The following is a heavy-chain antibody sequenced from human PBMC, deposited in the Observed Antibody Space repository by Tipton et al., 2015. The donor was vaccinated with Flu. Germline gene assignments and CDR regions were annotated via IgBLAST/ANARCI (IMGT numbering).Heavy chain of an antibody. CDR3: AGQRLILDDSSGYYDY. CDR1: GYSISSGYY. CDR2: IYHSGST. V-gene: IGHV4-38-2*01. J-gene: IGHJ4*02. Sequence: GLVKPSETLSLTCAVSGYSISSGYYWGWIRQPPGKGLEWIGSIYHSGSTYCNPSLKSRVTISVDTSKNQFSLKLSSVTAADTAVYYCAGQRLILDDSSGYYDYWGQGTLVTVSS. D-gene: IGHD3-22*01.